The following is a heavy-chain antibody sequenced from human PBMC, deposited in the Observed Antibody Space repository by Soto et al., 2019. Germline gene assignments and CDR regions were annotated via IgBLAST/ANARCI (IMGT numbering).Heavy chain of an antibody. J-gene: IGHJ4*02. CDR1: GFTFSTQA. CDR2: ISYDGSKI. D-gene: IGHD4-17*01. CDR3: ARDLRKFYYFDS. Sequence: GGSLRLSCAASGFTFSTQAMHWVRQAPGKGLEWVAVISYDGSKIYYADSVKGRFTISRDNSKNTLYLQMNSLRAEDTAVYYCARDLRKFYYFDSWGQGTLVTVSS. V-gene: IGHV3-30-3*01.